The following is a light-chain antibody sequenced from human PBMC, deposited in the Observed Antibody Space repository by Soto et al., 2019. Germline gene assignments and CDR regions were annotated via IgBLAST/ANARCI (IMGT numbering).Light chain of an antibody. CDR2: GNI. CDR1: SSNIGAGYD. Sequence: QSVLTQPPSVSGAPGQRVTISCTGSSSNIGAGYDVHWYQQLPGTAPTLLIYGNINRPSGVPDRFSGSKSGTSASLAITALQAEDGADYYCQSYDSSLRRVFGGGTKVTVL. V-gene: IGLV1-40*01. J-gene: IGLJ2*01. CDR3: QSYDSSLRRV.